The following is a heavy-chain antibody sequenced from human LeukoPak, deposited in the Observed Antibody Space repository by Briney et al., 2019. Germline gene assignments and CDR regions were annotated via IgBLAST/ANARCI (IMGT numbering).Heavy chain of an antibody. D-gene: IGHD3-22*01. Sequence: ASVKVSCKASGYTFIGYYMHWVRRAPGQGLEWMGWINPNSGGTNYAQKFQGRVTMTRDTSISTAYMELSRLRSDDTAVYYCARVGWGYYDSSGYDYWGQGTLVTVSS. V-gene: IGHV1-2*02. J-gene: IGHJ4*02. CDR1: GYTFIGYY. CDR3: ARVGWGYYDSSGYDY. CDR2: INPNSGGT.